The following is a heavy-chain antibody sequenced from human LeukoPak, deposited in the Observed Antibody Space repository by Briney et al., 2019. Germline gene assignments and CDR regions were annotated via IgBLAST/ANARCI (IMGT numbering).Heavy chain of an antibody. Sequence: ASVRVSCKASGYTFTSYAMNWVRQAPGQGLEWMGWINTNTGNPTYAQGFTGRFVLSLDTSVSTAYLQISSLKVEDTAVYYCARGTYYYDSSGYYSLDYWGQGTLVTVSS. CDR1: GYTFTSYA. V-gene: IGHV7-4-1*02. CDR2: INTNTGNP. CDR3: ARGTYYYDSSGYYSLDY. J-gene: IGHJ4*02. D-gene: IGHD3-22*01.